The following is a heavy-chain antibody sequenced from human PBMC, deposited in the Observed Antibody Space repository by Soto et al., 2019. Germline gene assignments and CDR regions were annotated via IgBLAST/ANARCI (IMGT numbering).Heavy chain of an antibody. D-gene: IGHD1-26*01. J-gene: IGHJ4*02. Sequence: ASVKVSCKVSGYTLTELSMHWVRQAPGKGLEWMGGFDPEDGKTTSAQKFQGRVTVNEDTSTDTAYMELSSLRSEDTAVYYCVAARTRSLPTPLDYWDQAPLVT. CDR1: GYTLTELS. CDR3: VAARTRSLPTPLDY. CDR2: FDPEDGKT. V-gene: IGHV1-24*01.